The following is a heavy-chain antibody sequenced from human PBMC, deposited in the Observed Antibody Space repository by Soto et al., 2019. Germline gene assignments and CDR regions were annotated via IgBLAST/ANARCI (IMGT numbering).Heavy chain of an antibody. D-gene: IGHD5-18*01. CDR2: IYYSGST. Sequence: SETLSLTCTVSGGSISSGDYYWSWIRQPPGKGLEWIGYIYYSGSTYYNPSLKSRVTISVDTSKNQFSLKLSSVTAADTAVYYCARVRLWSNYYFDYWGQGTLVTVSS. CDR1: GGSISSGDYY. CDR3: ARVRLWSNYYFDY. J-gene: IGHJ4*02. V-gene: IGHV4-30-4*01.